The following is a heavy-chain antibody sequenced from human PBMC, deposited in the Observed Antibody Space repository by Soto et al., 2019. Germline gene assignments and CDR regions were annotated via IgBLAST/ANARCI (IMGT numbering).Heavy chain of an antibody. D-gene: IGHD3-22*01. J-gene: IGHJ3*01. CDR1: GGSISSSSYY. V-gene: IGHV4-39*07. CDR3: ARDQLYYNDISGRPLNAFDV. CDR2: IYYSGSS. Sequence: SETLSLTCTVSGGSISSSSYYWGWIRQPPGKGLEWIGSIYYSGSSNFNPSLKSRVTMSVDTSKNQFSLKLSSVTAADTAVYYCARDQLYYNDISGRPLNAFDVWGQGTMVTVSS.